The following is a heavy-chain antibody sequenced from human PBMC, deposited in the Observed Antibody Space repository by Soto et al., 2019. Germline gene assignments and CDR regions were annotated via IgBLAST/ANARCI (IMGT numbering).Heavy chain of an antibody. CDR1: GGSLSSGGYY. J-gene: IGHJ6*02. D-gene: IGHD3-10*01. CDR2: IYYSGST. V-gene: IGHV4-31*03. CDR3: ARERTWFGELLYGMDV. Sequence: SETLSLTCTVSGGSLSSGGYYWSWIRQHPGKGLEWIGYIYYSGSTYYNPSLKSRVTISVDTSKNQFSLKLSSVTAADTAVYYCARERTWFGELLYGMDVWGQGTTVTVSS.